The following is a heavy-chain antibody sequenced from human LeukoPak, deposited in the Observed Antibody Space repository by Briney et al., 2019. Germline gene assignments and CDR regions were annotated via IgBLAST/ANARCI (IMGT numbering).Heavy chain of an antibody. V-gene: IGHV3-30*02. Sequence: GGSLRLSCAASGFTFSSYGMHWVRQAPGKGLEWVAFIRYDGSNKYYADSVKGRFTISRDNSKNTLYLQMNSLRAEDTAVYYCARYYYDSSGHRYFQHWGQGTLVTVSS. J-gene: IGHJ1*01. CDR1: GFTFSSYG. CDR3: ARYYYDSSGHRYFQH. D-gene: IGHD3-22*01. CDR2: IRYDGSNK.